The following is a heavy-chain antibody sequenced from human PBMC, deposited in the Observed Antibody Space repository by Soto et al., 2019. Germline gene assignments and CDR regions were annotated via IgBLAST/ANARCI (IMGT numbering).Heavy chain of an antibody. J-gene: IGHJ5*02. D-gene: IGHD1-1*01. CDR2: IYYSGST. CDR3: ARYRTTGVYNWFDP. CDR1: GGSISSYY. Sequence: SETLSLTCTVSGGSISSYYWSWIRQPPGKGLEWIGYIYYSGSTNYNPSLKSRVTISVDTSKNQFSLKLSSVTAADTAVYYCARYRTTGVYNWFDPWGQGTLVTVSS. V-gene: IGHV4-59*01.